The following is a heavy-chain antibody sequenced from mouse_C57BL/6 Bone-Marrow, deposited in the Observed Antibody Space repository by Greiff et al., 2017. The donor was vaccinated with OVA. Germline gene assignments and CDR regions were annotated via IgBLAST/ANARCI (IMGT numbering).Heavy chain of an antibody. J-gene: IGHJ1*03. CDR3: ARDYGSRRGYFDV. D-gene: IGHD1-1*01. CDR2: ISSGSSTI. Sequence: EVQLVESGGGLVKPGGSLKLSCAASGFTFSDYGMHWVRQAPEKGLEWVAYISSGSSTIYYADTVKGRFTISRDNAKNTLFLQMTSLRSEDTAMYYCARDYGSRRGYFDVWGTGTTVTVSS. CDR1: GFTFSDYG. V-gene: IGHV5-17*01.